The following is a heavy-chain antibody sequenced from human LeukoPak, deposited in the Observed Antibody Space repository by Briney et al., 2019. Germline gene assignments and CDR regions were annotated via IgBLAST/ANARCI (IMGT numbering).Heavy chain of an antibody. J-gene: IGHJ4*02. Sequence: ASVKVSCKASGYSFTGYYIHWVRQAPGQGLEWMGWINPNSGGTNYAQKFQGRVTMTRDTSISTAYMELSRLRSDDTAVYYCARELRLAEGGVDYWGQGTLVTVSS. V-gene: IGHV1-2*02. CDR1: GYSFTGYY. CDR3: ARELRLAEGGVDY. D-gene: IGHD6-19*01. CDR2: INPNSGGT.